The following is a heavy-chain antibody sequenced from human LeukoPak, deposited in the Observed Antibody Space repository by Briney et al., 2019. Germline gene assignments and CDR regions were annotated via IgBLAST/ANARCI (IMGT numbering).Heavy chain of an antibody. Sequence: GGSLRLSCAASGFTFSSYAMHWVRQAPGKGLEWVAVISYDGSNKYYADSVKGRFTISRDNSKNTLYLQMNSLRAEDTAVYYCARDPRGDYYDSSGYYPNFDYWGQGTLVTVSS. CDR3: ARDPRGDYYDSSGYYPNFDY. J-gene: IGHJ4*02. CDR2: ISYDGSNK. CDR1: GFTFSSYA. V-gene: IGHV3-30-3*01. D-gene: IGHD3-22*01.